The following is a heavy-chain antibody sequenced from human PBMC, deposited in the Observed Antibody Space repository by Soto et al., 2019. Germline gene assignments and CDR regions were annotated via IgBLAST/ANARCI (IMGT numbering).Heavy chain of an antibody. J-gene: IGHJ6*02. CDR2: ISAYNGNT. D-gene: IGHD6-19*01. Sequence: GASVKVSCKASGYTFTSYGISWVRQAPGQGLEWMGWISAYNGNTNYAQKLQGRVTMTTDTSTSTAYMELRSLRSDDTAVYYCARDQSGSSGWPPIFPVNYYYYGMDVWGQGTTVTVSS. CDR3: ARDQSGSSGWPPIFPVNYYYYGMDV. V-gene: IGHV1-18*01. CDR1: GYTFTSYG.